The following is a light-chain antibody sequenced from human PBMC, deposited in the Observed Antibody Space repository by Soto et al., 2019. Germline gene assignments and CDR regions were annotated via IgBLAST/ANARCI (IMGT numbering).Light chain of an antibody. J-gene: IGKJ1*01. CDR2: KAP. Sequence: IQMTQSPSTLSASVGDRVTITCRASQSISIWLAWYHQKPGKAPKLLIYKAPSFDREVPSRFSASGSCTDFPLTINGLQPDESAPYYCQPYNSDSPFGQGTKVEIK. CDR1: QSISIW. V-gene: IGKV1-5*03. CDR3: QPYNSDSP.